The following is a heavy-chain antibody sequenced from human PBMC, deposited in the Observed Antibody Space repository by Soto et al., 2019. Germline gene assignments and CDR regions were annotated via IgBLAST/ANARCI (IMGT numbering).Heavy chain of an antibody. CDR1: GGTSSSYA. CDR2: IIPMFGTA. Sequence: QVQLVQSGAEVKKPGSSVKVSCKASGGTSSSYAISWVRQAPGQGLEWMGGIIPMFGTANYEQRFQGRITITADESTSTAYMELSSLRSEDTAVYYCAGEGASSSWYGGFDYWGQGTLVTVSS. D-gene: IGHD6-13*01. CDR3: AGEGASSSWYGGFDY. J-gene: IGHJ4*02. V-gene: IGHV1-69*12.